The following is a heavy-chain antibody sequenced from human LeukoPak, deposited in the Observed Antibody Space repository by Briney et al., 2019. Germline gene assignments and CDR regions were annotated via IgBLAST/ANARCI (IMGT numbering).Heavy chain of an antibody. D-gene: IGHD3-22*01. CDR3: AREGDSSGPEAFDI. J-gene: IGHJ3*02. CDR2: IYSGGST. V-gene: IGHV3-53*01. Sequence: PGGSLRLSCAASGFTFSNYSMAWVRQAPGKGLEWVSVIYSGGSTYYADSVKGRFTISRDNSKNTLYLQMNSLRAEDTAVYYCAREGDSSGPEAFDIWGQGTMVTVSS. CDR1: GFTFSNYS.